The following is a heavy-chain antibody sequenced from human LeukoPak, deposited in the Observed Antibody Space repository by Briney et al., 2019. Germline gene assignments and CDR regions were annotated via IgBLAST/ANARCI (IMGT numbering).Heavy chain of an antibody. D-gene: IGHD5-18*01. CDR2: INPNSGGT. CDR1: AYSFTGYY. J-gene: IGHJ4*02. V-gene: IGHV1-2*02. Sequence: PSVKVSCKASAYSFTGYYMHWVRQAPGQGLEWMGWINPNSGGTKYAQKFKGRVTMTRDTSISTAYMELSRLRSDDTAVHYCARVGKAMVAGGGDYWGQETLVTVSS. CDR3: ARVGKAMVAGGGDY.